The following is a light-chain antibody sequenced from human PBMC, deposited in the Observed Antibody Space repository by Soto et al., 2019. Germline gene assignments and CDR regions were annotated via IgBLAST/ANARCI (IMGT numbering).Light chain of an antibody. Sequence: QSVLTQPPSVSAAPGQKVSISCSGSSSNIGNNDVSWYQQLPGTAPILLIYDNDKRPSGIPDRFSGSKSGTSATLGITGLQAGDEADYYCGTWDSSLTVAVFGGGTKLTVL. J-gene: IGLJ2*01. CDR3: GTWDSSLTVAV. CDR2: DND. CDR1: SSNIGNND. V-gene: IGLV1-51*01.